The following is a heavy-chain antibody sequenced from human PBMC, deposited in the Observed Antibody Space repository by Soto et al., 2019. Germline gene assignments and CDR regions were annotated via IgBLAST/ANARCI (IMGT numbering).Heavy chain of an antibody. CDR1: GGSISSYY. V-gene: IGHV4-59*01. CDR2: IYYTGTT. CDR3: ARDRRGSSWPRVDY. J-gene: IGHJ4*02. D-gene: IGHD6-13*01. Sequence: SETLSLTCTVSGGSISSYYWSWIRQPPGKGLEWIGSIYYTGTTDYNPSLKSRVTISIATPANKVSLEMTSVTAADTAVYYCARDRRGSSWPRVDYWGQGKLVTVSS.